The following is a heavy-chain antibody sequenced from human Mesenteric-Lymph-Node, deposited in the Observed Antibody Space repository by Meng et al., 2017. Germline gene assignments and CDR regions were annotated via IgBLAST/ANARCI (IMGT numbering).Heavy chain of an antibody. CDR3: AKGSGVTIFGVADDY. D-gene: IGHD3-3*01. CDR2: IPGSGDYT. CDR1: GFTFSSYA. V-gene: IGHV3-23*01. J-gene: IGHJ4*02. Sequence: GESLKISCVDSGFTFSSYAMTWVRQAPGKGLEWVSGIPGSGDYTYYADSVKGRFTISRDNSKNTLYLQMNSLRAEDTALYYCAKGSGVTIFGVADDYWGQGTLVTVSS.